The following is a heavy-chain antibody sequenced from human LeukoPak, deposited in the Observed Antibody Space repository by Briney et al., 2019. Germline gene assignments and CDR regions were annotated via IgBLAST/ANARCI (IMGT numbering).Heavy chain of an antibody. Sequence: SETLSLTCTVSGGSISSYYWSWIRQPPGKGLEWIGYIYYSGSTNYNPSLKSRVTISVDTSKNQFSLKLSSVTAADTAVYYCARHRGYSGNVDYWGQGTLVTVSS. CDR2: IYYSGST. CDR1: GGSISSYY. J-gene: IGHJ4*02. V-gene: IGHV4-59*08. CDR3: ARHRGYSGNVDY. D-gene: IGHD5-12*01.